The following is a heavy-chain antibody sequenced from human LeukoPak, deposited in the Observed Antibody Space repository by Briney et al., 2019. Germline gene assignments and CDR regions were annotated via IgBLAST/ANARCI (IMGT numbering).Heavy chain of an antibody. CDR3: ASSHGDYYDSSGYYFDAFDI. D-gene: IGHD3-22*01. CDR1: GYTFTSYG. CDR2: IIPILGIA. V-gene: IGHV1-69*04. J-gene: IGHJ3*02. Sequence: ASVKVSCKASGYTFTSYGISWVRQAPGQGLEWMGRIIPILGIANYAQKFQGRVTITADKSTSTAYMELSSLRSEDTAVYYCASSHGDYYDSSGYYFDAFDIWGQGTMVTVSS.